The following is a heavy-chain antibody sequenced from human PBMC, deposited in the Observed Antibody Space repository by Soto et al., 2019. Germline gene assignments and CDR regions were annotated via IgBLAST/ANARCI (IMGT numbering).Heavy chain of an antibody. CDR3: ASLFVSLYGCYGRDYYYYMDV. CDR2: IYYSGST. Sequence: PSETLSLTCTVSGGSISSYYWSWIRQPPGKGLEWIGYIYYSGSTNYNPSLKSRVTISVDTSKNQFSLKLSSVTAADTAVYYCASLFVSLYGCYGRDYYYYMDVWGKGTRSPSP. D-gene: IGHD5-12*01. V-gene: IGHV4-59*08. J-gene: IGHJ6*03. CDR1: GGSISSYY.